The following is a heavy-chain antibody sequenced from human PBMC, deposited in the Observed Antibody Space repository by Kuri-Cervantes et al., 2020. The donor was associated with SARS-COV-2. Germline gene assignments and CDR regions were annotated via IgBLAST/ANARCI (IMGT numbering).Heavy chain of an antibody. Sequence: GGSLRLSCAASGFTFTYYSMNWVRQAPGKGLEWVSTISSSTSYIYYAESLKGRFTISRDNAKNSLYLQMNSLRAEDTAVYYCAREGSGSYWHYYYGMDVWGQGTTVTVSS. CDR1: GFTFTYYS. D-gene: IGHD1-26*01. CDR3: AREGSGSYWHYYYGMDV. J-gene: IGHJ6*02. V-gene: IGHV3-21*04. CDR2: ISSSTSYI.